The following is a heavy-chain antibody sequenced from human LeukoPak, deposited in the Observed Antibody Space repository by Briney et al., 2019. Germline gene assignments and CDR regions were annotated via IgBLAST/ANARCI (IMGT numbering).Heavy chain of an antibody. J-gene: IGHJ3*02. CDR2: IRNKANSYTT. CDR1: GFTFSDHY. CDR3: FGGRGGGAFDI. V-gene: IGHV3-72*01. D-gene: IGHD3-16*01. Sequence: GGSLRLSCAASGFTFSDHYMDWVRQAPGKGLGWVGRIRNKANSYTTDFAASVKGRFSISRDDSKNSLYLQMNSLKTEDTAVYYFFGGRGGGAFDIWGQGTMVIVSS.